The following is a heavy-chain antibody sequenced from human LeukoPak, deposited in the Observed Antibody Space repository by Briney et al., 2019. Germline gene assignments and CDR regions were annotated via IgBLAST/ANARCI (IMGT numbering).Heavy chain of an antibody. D-gene: IGHD2-8*01. V-gene: IGHV3-30*18. CDR2: ISYDGSNK. J-gene: IGHJ4*02. Sequence: EEGAVISYDGSNKYYADSVKDRFTISRDNSKNTLYLQMNSLRAEDTAVYYCAKDPATCTSVFNYWGQGKLSTVSS. CDR3: AKDPATCTSVFNY.